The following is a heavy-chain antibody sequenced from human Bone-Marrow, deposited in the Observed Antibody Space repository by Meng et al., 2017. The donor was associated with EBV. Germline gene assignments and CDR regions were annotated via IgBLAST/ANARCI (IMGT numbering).Heavy chain of an antibody. CDR2: IKHSGST. Sequence: QVQLQQWGAGLLKPSVTLSLTCVVNGGSLSGFSWSWIRQAPGKGLEWIGEIKHSGSTNYNPSLKNRVTISVDPSKNQFSLRLSSVTAADTAVYYCARATGGSTGYFRWGQGTLVTVSS. CDR1: GGSLSGFS. CDR3: ARATGGSTGYFR. J-gene: IGHJ4*02. V-gene: IGHV4-34*01. D-gene: IGHD3-9*01.